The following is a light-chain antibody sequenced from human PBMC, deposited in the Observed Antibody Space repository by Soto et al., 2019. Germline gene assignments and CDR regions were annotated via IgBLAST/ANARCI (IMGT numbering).Light chain of an antibody. V-gene: IGLV2-14*01. Sequence: QSVLTQPASVSGSPGQSITISCTGTSSDVGGYNYVSWYQQHPGKAPKLMIYDVSNRPSGVSNRFSGSKSGNTASLTISGLQAEDEDDYYCSSYTSSSTPVVFGGGTKGTVL. CDR3: SSYTSSSTPVV. CDR2: DVS. CDR1: SSDVGGYNY. J-gene: IGLJ2*01.